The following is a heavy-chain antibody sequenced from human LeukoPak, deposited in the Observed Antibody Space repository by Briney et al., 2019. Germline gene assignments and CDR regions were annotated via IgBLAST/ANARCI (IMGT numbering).Heavy chain of an antibody. Sequence: GASVKVSCKVSGYSVTEVAIHWVRQTPGEGLEWMGGFHPKDADMIYAQKFQGRVTMTQDTSTDTVYMELSSLRSEDTAVYYCARGVVAAAFDYWGQGTLVTVSS. J-gene: IGHJ4*02. D-gene: IGHD2-15*01. CDR3: ARGVVAAAFDY. CDR2: FHPKDADM. V-gene: IGHV1-24*01. CDR1: GYSVTEVA.